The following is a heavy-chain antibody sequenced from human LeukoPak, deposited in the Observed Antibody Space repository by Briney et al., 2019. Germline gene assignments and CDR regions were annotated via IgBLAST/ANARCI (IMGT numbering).Heavy chain of an antibody. CDR2: IWYDGSNK. D-gene: IGHD4-23*01. V-gene: IGHV3-33*01. CDR1: GFKFNTYG. Sequence: GGSLRLSCAASGFKFNTYGMHWVRQAPGEGLEWVAIIWYDGSNKHYADSVKGRFTISRDDSKNTLYLQMKSLRAEDTALYYCAREFRGNDGFDVWGQGTVVTVSS. CDR3: AREFRGNDGFDV. J-gene: IGHJ3*01.